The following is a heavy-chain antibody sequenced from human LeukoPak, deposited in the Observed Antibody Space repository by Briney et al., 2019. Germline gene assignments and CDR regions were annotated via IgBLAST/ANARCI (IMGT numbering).Heavy chain of an antibody. J-gene: IGHJ4*02. Sequence: GGSLRLSCAASGFTFSSYEMNWVRQAPGKGLEWVSYISSSGSTIYYADSVKGRFTISRDNAKNSLYLQMNSLRAEDTAVYYCARGNFGELVDYWGQGTLVTVSS. CDR1: GFTFSSYE. D-gene: IGHD3-10*01. CDR2: ISSSGSTI. V-gene: IGHV3-48*03. CDR3: ARGNFGELVDY.